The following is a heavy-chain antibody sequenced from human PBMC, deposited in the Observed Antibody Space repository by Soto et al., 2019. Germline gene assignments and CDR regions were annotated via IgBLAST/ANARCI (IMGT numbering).Heavy chain of an antibody. D-gene: IGHD2-2*01. CDR2: IIPIFGTA. CDR1: GGTFSSYA. CDR3: ARDHRYCISTSCYAFYYYYGMDV. J-gene: IGHJ6*02. Sequence: SVKVSCKASGGTFSSYAISWVRQAPGQGLEWMGGIIPIFGTANYAQKFQGRVTITADESTSTAYMELSSLRSEDTAVYYCARDHRYCISTSCYAFYYYYGMDVWGQGTTVTVSS. V-gene: IGHV1-69*13.